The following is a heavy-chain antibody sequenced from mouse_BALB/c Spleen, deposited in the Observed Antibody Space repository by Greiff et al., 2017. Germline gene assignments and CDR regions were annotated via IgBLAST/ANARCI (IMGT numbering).Heavy chain of an antibody. D-gene: IGHD2-1*01. CDR1: GFTFSDYY. J-gene: IGHJ4*01. CDR2: ISDGGSYT. CDR3: ARDGNYMDY. V-gene: IGHV5-4*02. Sequence: EVKVVESGGGLVKPGGSLKLSCAASGFTFSDYYMYWVRQTPEKRLEWVATISDGGSYTYYPDSVKGRFTISRDNAKNNLYLQMSSLKSEDTAMYYCARDGNYMDYWGQGTSVTVSS.